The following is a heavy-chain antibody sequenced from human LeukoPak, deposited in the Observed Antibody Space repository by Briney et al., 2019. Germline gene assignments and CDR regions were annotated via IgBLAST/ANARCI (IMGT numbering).Heavy chain of an antibody. CDR2: INGGDNGI. J-gene: IGHJ3*02. V-gene: IGHV3-48*03. D-gene: IGHD3-16*01. CDR1: GFTFSSYE. CDR3: AREGENANRNAFDI. Sequence: GGSLRLSCAASGFTFSSYEMNWVRQAPGKGLEWVSNINGGDNGIKYADSVKGRFTISRDNAKNSLYLQMNSLRAEDTAIYYCAREGENANRNAFDISGRATMPTVSS.